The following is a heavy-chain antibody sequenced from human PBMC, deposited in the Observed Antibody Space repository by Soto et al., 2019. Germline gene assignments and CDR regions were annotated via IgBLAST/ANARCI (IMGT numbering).Heavy chain of an antibody. CDR3: SRVYPPRDQLGNLPGAF. CDR2: INPSGGST. Sequence: ASVKVSCKASGYTFTSYYIQWVRQAPGQRLEWMGIINPSGGSTNYAQKFQGRVTMTRDTSTSTVYMELSSLRSEDTAIYYCSRVYPPRDQLGNLPGAFWGQGTLVTVSS. CDR1: GYTFTSYY. J-gene: IGHJ4*02. V-gene: IGHV1-46*03. D-gene: IGHD1-1*01.